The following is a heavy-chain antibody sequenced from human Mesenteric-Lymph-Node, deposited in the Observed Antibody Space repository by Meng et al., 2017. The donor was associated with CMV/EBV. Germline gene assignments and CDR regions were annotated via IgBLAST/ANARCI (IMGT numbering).Heavy chain of an antibody. CDR1: GYRFTCYG. V-gene: IGHV1-18*01. CDR3: ARRVAYDSFFYFDS. J-gene: IGHJ4*02. D-gene: IGHD5-12*01. CDR2: LSPFNGQT. Sequence: SGYRFTCYGLRWVRQAPGQGLEYMGWLSPFNGQTNYGQRLQGRGSLTMDLSASTAYMELWSLRSDDTAMYYCARRVAYDSFFYFDSWGQGTLVTVSS.